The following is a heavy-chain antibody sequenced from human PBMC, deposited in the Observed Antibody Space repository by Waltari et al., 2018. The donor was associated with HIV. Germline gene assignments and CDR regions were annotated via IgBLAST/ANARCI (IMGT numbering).Heavy chain of an antibody. CDR2: IYYTGSA. CDR1: RGSISTSSYY. V-gene: IGHV4-39*01. Sequence: QLQLQESGPRLVKPSETLSLTCTVSRGSISTSSYYWGWIRQSPGKGLEWIGSIYYTGSADYNPSLEIRVTISADTSKNQFSLKLTSVTAADTAVYYCARHGSCTNGLCYTNSDPKEKSLYFDYWGQGTLVTVSS. CDR3: ARHGSCTNGLCYTNSDPKEKSLYFDY. J-gene: IGHJ4*02. D-gene: IGHD2-8*01.